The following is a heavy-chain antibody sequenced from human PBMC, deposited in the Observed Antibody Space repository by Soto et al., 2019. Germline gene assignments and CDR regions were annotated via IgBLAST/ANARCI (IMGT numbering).Heavy chain of an antibody. CDR1: GGSISSYY. CDR2: IYYSGST. Sequence: QVQLQESGPGLVKPSETLSLTCTVSGGSISSYYWSWIRQPPGKGLEWIGYIYYSGSTKYNPSLKRRGTLAXAXAXXQFSLELSSVTAADTAVYYCARGSGYCSGGSCYAWGAYFDYWGQGTLVTVSS. J-gene: IGHJ4*02. V-gene: IGHV4-59*01. CDR3: ARGSGYCSGGSCYAWGAYFDY. D-gene: IGHD2-15*01.